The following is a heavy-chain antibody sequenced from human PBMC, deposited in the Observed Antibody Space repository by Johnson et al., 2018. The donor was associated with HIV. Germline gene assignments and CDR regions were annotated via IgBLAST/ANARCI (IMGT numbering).Heavy chain of an antibody. CDR1: GFTFSTFG. CDR3: AREDTPFGSPHEGDAFDV. V-gene: IGHV3-30*19. J-gene: IGHJ3*01. Sequence: QVQLVESGGGVVQPGRSLRLSCAASGFTFSTFGMHWVRQAPGKGLEWVAVISYDGSNKYYADSVKGRFTISRDNSKNTLYLQMNILRAEYTAVYYCAREDTPFGSPHEGDAFDVWGQGTLVTVSS. D-gene: IGHD3-16*01. CDR2: ISYDGSNK.